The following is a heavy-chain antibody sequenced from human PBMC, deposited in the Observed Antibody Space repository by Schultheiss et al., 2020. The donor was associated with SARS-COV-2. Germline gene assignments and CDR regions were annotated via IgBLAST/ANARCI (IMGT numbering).Heavy chain of an antibody. J-gene: IGHJ4*02. V-gene: IGHV3-33*08. CDR3: ARRGRVYGHTFDY. CDR1: GFTFRTYW. Sequence: GGSLRLSCAASGFTFRTYWMHWVRQAPGKGLEWVAFISYDGRKTSYVDSVKGRFTISRDDSKNTLHLQMNSLSAEDRAVYYCARRGRVYGHTFDYWGQGTLVTVSS. D-gene: IGHD5/OR15-5a*01. CDR2: ISYDGRKT.